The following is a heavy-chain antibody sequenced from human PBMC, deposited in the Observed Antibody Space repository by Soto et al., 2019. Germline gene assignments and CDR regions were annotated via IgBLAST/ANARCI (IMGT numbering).Heavy chain of an antibody. Sequence: GGSLRLSCAASGFTFSSYWMHWVRQAPGKGLVWVSRINSDGSSTSYADSVKGRFTISRDTAKNTLYLQMNSLSAADTAVYYCARDGWGLLGDYYYYGMDVWGQGTTVTVSS. CDR2: INSDGSST. CDR3: ARDGWGLLGDYYYYGMDV. D-gene: IGHD6-19*01. V-gene: IGHV3-74*01. J-gene: IGHJ6*02. CDR1: GFTFSSYW.